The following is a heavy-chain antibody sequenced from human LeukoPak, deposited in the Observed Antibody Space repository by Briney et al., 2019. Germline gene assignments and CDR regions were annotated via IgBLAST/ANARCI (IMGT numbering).Heavy chain of an antibody. J-gene: IGHJ4*02. CDR3: ARHVVAVGFDY. CDR1: EFTFSGYA. V-gene: IGHV3-21*01. D-gene: IGHD3-22*01. Sequence: PGGSLRLSCAASEFTFSGYAMNWVRQAPGKGLEWVSSITSSSSYIYYADSVKGRFTISRDNAKNSLYLQMNSLRAEDTAVYYCARHVVAVGFDYWGQGTLVTVSS. CDR2: ITSSSSYI.